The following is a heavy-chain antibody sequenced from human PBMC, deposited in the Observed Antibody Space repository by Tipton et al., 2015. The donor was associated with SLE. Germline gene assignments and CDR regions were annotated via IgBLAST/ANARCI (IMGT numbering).Heavy chain of an antibody. J-gene: IGHJ5*02. CDR1: GGSMNDYY. CDR3: ARDYYYGSGSYAPLDP. CDR2: IYYTGRS. Sequence: TLSLTCTVSGGSMNDYYWSWIRQPPGKGLEWIGYIYYTGRSNNNPPLKGRVTISVDTSKNQFSLKLTSVTAADTGVYYCARDYYYGSGSYAPLDPWGQGTLVTISS. V-gene: IGHV4-59*12. D-gene: IGHD3-10*01.